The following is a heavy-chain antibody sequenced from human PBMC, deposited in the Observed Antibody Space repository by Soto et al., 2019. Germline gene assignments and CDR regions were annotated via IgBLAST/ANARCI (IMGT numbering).Heavy chain of an antibody. Sequence: EIQLVESGGGLVQPGGSLRLSCAASGLTFSDYSMTWVRQAPGKGLEWVSYISTSSSTIKYADSVRGRFTISRDNAKNSLFLQMNSLRVEDTALYYCTGGKAVAGTPLDIWGQGTLVTVS. V-gene: IGHV3-48*01. CDR3: TGGKAVAGTPLDI. CDR1: GLTFSDYS. D-gene: IGHD6-19*01. J-gene: IGHJ4*02. CDR2: ISTSSSTI.